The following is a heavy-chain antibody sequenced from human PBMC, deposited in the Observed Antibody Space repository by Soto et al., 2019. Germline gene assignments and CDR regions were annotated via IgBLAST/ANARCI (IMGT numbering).Heavy chain of an antibody. Sequence: QVQLVQAGDEVKKPGASVKVSCKASGYIFVNYGIAWVRQAPRQGLEWMGWISPYTGNTNSASKVLGRLTMTTDTSTSTAYMDLGSLTSDDTAGYYCVMVANYVTPTPQDVWGQGTTVTVSS. D-gene: IGHD3-16*01. J-gene: IGHJ6*02. CDR1: GYIFVNYG. V-gene: IGHV1-18*01. CDR2: ISPYTGNT. CDR3: VMVANYVTPTPQDV.